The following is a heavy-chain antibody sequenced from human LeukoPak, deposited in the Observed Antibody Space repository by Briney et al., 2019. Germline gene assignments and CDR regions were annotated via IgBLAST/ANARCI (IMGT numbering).Heavy chain of an antibody. V-gene: IGHV3-48*01. D-gene: IGHD3-22*01. CDR1: GFTFSSYS. CDR3: ARETPDSSGRD. J-gene: IGHJ4*02. CDR2: ISSSSSTI. Sequence: GGSLRLSCAASGFTFSSYSMNWVRQAPGKGLEWVSYISSSSSTINYADSVKGRFTISRDNAKNSLYLQMNSLRAEDTAVYYCARETPDSSGRDWGQGTLVTVSS.